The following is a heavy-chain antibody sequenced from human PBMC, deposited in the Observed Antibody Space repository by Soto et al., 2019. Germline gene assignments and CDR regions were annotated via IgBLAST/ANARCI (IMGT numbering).Heavy chain of an antibody. CDR1: GYTFTSYY. CDR3: ATSKCSGGSCYSYYYYYMDV. V-gene: IGHV1-46*01. CDR2: INPSGGST. Sequence: ASVKVSCKASGYTFTSYYMHWVRQAPGQGLEWMGIINPSGGSTSYAQKFQGRVTMTRDTSTSTVYMELSSLRSEDTAVYYCATSKCSGGSCYSYYYYYMDVWGKGTTVTVSS. D-gene: IGHD2-15*01. J-gene: IGHJ6*03.